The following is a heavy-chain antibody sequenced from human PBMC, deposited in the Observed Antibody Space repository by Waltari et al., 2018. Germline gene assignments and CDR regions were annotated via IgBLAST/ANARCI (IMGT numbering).Heavy chain of an antibody. CDR3: ARSYSGYDYDS. V-gene: IGHV4-4*07. CDR1: GGSNRSYY. CDR2: INTRGNT. D-gene: IGHD5-12*01. Sequence: VQLEESGPGLVKPSETLALTFTVPGGSNRSYYWSWIRQSDGEGLEWSGRINTRGNTKFNPSLESRVTVSVDTSKNQFSLKLGSVTAADTAVYYCARSYSGYDYDSWGQGTLVTVSS. J-gene: IGHJ4*02.